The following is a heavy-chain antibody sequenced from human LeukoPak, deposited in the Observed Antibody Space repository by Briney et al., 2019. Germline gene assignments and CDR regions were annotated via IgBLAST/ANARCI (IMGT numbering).Heavy chain of an antibody. CDR3: AKSWEYSYGPKRFDY. V-gene: IGHV3-30*18. Sequence: GRSLRLSCAASGFTFSSYGMHWVRQAPGKGLEWVAVISYDGSNKHYADSVKGRFTISRDNSKNTLYLQMNSLRAEDTAVYYCAKSWEYSYGPKRFDYWGQGTLVTASS. CDR2: ISYDGSNK. D-gene: IGHD5-18*01. CDR1: GFTFSSYG. J-gene: IGHJ4*02.